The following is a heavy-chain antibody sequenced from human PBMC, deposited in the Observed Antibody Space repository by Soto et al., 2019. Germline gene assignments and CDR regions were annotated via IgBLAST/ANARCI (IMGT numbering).Heavy chain of an antibody. CDR3: AHQDSSGWYGDNSFDP. CDR1: GFSLSTSGVG. V-gene: IGHV2-5*01. D-gene: IGHD6-19*01. J-gene: IGHJ5*02. CDR2: IYWNDDK. Sequence: QITLKESGPTLVKPTQTLTLTCTFSGFSLSTSGVGVGWIRQPPGKALEWLALIYWNDDKRYSPSLKSRLTLTKDTSKNQVVLTMTNMDPVDTATYYCAHQDSSGWYGDNSFDPWGQGTLVTVSS.